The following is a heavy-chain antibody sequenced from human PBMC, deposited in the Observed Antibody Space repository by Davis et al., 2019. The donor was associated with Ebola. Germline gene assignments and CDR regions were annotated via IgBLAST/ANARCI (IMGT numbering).Heavy chain of an antibody. CDR2: INPNSGDT. CDR1: GYTFTGYY. Sequence: ASVPVSCKASGYTFTGYYVHCARHPPGQALESRGRINPNSGDTKYAQKFQGRVTITRDTSTSTAYMVLCRLRSDDKVVYYCAGGSGITGTIDYWGQGTLVSVSS. CDR3: AGGSGITGTIDY. J-gene: IGHJ4*02. D-gene: IGHD1-20*01. V-gene: IGHV1-2*05.